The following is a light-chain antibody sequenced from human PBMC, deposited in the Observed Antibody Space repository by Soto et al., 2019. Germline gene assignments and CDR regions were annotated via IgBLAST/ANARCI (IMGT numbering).Light chain of an antibody. CDR1: RSDIGSYNS. V-gene: IGLV2-23*02. CDR3: FSYAGSSTWV. Sequence: QSALTQPASVSGSPGQSITISCTGTRSDIGSYNSIAWYQQHPGKAPRVMIFEVTKRPSGISNRFSGSKSGSTASLTISGLQAEDEADYCCFSYAGSSTWVFGGGTKLTVL. CDR2: EVT. J-gene: IGLJ3*02.